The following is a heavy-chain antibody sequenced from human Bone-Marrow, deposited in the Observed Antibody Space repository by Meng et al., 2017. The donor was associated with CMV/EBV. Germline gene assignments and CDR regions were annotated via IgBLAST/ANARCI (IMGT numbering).Heavy chain of an antibody. J-gene: IGHJ5*02. CDR3: ARRMYYDILTGYYDCTWFDP. V-gene: IGHV4-31*02. CDR2: IYYSGTT. Sequence: GHSSWSWFRQQPGKGLEWIGYIYYSGTTFYNPSLKSRVTLSVDTSKNQFSLKLASVTAADTAVYYCARRMYYDILTGYYDCTWFDPWGQGTLVTVSS. D-gene: IGHD3-9*01. CDR1: GHSS.